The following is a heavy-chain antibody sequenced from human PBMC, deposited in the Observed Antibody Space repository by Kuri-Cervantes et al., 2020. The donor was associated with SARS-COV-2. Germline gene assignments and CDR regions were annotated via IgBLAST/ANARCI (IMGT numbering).Heavy chain of an antibody. CDR3: ARVRSSGPIDY. J-gene: IGHJ4*02. Sequence: SETLSLTCTVSGGSISSYYWSWIRQPAGKGLEWIGRIYTSGNTNYNPSLKSRVTMSVDTSKNRFSLKLSSVTAADTAVYYCARVRSSGPIDYWGQGTLVTVSS. D-gene: IGHD6-19*01. CDR2: IYTSGNT. CDR1: GGSISSYY. V-gene: IGHV4-4*07.